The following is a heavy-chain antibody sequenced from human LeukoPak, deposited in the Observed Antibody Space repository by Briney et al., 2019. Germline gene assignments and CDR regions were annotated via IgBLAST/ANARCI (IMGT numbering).Heavy chain of an antibody. CDR3: AKVVQSLGYCSTCLRHFDY. CDR2: ISNTGGGT. Sequence: PGGSLRLSCAASGFRFGDYAMSWVRQRDDWGLGRVSAISNTGGGTYYADSVKGRFTISRDNSKNTLYVQMNSLRAEDTAVYYCAKVVQSLGYCSTCLRHFDYWGQGTLVTVSS. V-gene: IGHV3-23*01. CDR1: GFRFGDYA. D-gene: IGHD2-2*01. J-gene: IGHJ4*02.